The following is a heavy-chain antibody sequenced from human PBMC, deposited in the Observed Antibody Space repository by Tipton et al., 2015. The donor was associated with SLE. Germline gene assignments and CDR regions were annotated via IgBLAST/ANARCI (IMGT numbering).Heavy chain of an antibody. V-gene: IGHV4-34*01. D-gene: IGHD4-17*01. J-gene: IGHJ4*02. CDR3: ARDPSDGDYGAYYFDY. Sequence: LSLTCAVYGGSTSDTNWSWIRQPPGKGLEWIGEIHHIGGTKYSPSLKSRVTISVDRSKKQLSLRLTSVTAADTAVYYCARDPSDGDYGAYYFDYWGQGTLVTVSP. CDR2: IHHIGGT. CDR1: GGSTSDTN.